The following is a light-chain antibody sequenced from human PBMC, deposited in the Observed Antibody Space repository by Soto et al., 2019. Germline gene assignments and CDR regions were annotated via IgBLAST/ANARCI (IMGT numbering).Light chain of an antibody. J-gene: IGKJ2*01. CDR2: DAS. CDR3: QQYNSYSRYT. Sequence: DIQMTQSPSTLSASVGDRVTITCRASQSISSWLAWYQQKPGKAPKPLIYDASSLESGVPSRFSGSGSGTEFTLTISSLQPDDFATYYCQQYNSYSRYTFGQGTKVDIK. CDR1: QSISSW. V-gene: IGKV1-5*01.